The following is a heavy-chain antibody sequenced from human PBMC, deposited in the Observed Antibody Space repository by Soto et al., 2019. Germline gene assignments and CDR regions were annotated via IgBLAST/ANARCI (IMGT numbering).Heavy chain of an antibody. CDR2: IIPILGIA. D-gene: IGHD5-18*01. J-gene: IGHJ4*02. CDR3: AREPSYGPHHFDY. CDR1: GGTFSSYT. Sequence: QVQLVHSVAEVKKHGSSVKVSCKASGGTFSSYTLTGVRQAPGKGLEWMGRIIPILGIANYAQKFQGRVTITADTSTSTAYMELSSLRSADTAVYYCAREPSYGPHHFDYWGKGTLVTFSS. V-gene: IGHV1-69*04.